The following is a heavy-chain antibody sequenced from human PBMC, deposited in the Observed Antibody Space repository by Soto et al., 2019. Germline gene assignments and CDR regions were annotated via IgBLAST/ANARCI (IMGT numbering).Heavy chain of an antibody. CDR1: GYSFTSYW. CDR3: ARQHNDFWSGYYRPSDV. D-gene: IGHD3-3*01. J-gene: IGHJ6*02. V-gene: IGHV5-51*01. Sequence: RGESLKISCKGSGYSFTSYWIGWVRQMPGKGLEWMGIIYPGDSDTRYSPSFQGQVTISADKSISTAYLQWSSLKASDTAMYYCARQHNDFWSGYYRPSDVWGQGTSVSVS. CDR2: IYPGDSDT.